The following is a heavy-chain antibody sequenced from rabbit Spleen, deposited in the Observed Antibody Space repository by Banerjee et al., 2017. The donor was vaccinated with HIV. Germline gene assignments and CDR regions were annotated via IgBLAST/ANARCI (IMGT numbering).Heavy chain of an antibody. D-gene: IGHD1-1*01. CDR2: IEAGSSGFT. CDR3: ARDTSSSFSSYGMDL. V-gene: IGHV1S45*01. CDR1: GFSFSNKAV. Sequence: QEQLVESGGGLVKPEGSLKLSCTASGFSFSNKAVMCWVRQAPGKGLEWIACIEAGSSGFTYFANWAKGRFTISMTSSTTVTLQMTSLTAADTATYFCARDTSSSFSSYGMDLWGPGTLV. J-gene: IGHJ6*01.